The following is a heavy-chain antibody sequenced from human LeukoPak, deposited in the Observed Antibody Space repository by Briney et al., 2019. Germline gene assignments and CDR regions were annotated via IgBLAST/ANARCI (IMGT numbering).Heavy chain of an antibody. CDR1: GFTFSSYA. V-gene: IGHV3-23*01. J-gene: IGHJ6*03. CDR3: AKENGKGPSYYYYYMDV. D-gene: IGHD1-1*01. Sequence: GGSLRLSCAASGFTFSSYAMSWVRQAPGKGLEWVSAISGSGGSTYYADSVKGRFTISRDNSKNTLYLQMNSLRAEDTAVYYCAKENGKGPSYYYYYMDVWGKGTTVTVSS. CDR2: ISGSGGST.